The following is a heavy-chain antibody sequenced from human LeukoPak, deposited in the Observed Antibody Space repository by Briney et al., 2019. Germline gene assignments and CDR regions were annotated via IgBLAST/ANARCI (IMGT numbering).Heavy chain of an antibody. CDR2: IWFDGSYI. J-gene: IGHJ4*02. Sequence: GGSLRLSCAAYGFKFSNYGMHWVRQAPGKGMDWVAVIWFDGSYIYYGDSVRGRFTISRDNSKNTLYLQMNSLRAEDTAIYYCAKVVQYTASTGTGLDYWGQGTLVTVSS. CDR1: GFKFSNYG. D-gene: IGHD6-13*01. V-gene: IGHV3-33*06. CDR3: AKVVQYTASTGTGLDY.